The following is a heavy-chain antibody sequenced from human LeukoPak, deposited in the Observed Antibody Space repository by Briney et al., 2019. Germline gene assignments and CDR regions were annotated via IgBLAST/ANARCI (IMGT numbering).Heavy chain of an antibody. CDR2: INAGNGNT. D-gene: IGHD3-16*01. CDR1: GYTFTSCA. Sequence: ASVKVSCEASGYTFTSCAMHWVRQAPGQRLEWMGWINAGNGNTKYSQKFQGRVTITRDTSASTAYMELSSLRSEDTAVYYCARPPGGSKDYYFDYWGQGTLVTVSS. V-gene: IGHV1-3*01. J-gene: IGHJ4*02. CDR3: ARPPGGSKDYYFDY.